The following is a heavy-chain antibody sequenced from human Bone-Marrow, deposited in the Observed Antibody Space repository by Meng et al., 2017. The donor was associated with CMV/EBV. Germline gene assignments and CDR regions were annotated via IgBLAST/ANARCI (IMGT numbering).Heavy chain of an antibody. D-gene: IGHD1-14*01. CDR2: VYYSGGT. Sequence: SETLSLTCTLSGGSLNSRCDFWAWIRQTPGKGLERIGNVYYSGGTYSNPSLKSRVAISIATSKNHFSLKLFSVTAADTAMYYCATESDRNRIDLWGQGTLVTVSS. CDR1: GGSLNSRCDF. CDR3: ATESDRNRIDL. V-gene: IGHV4-39*07. J-gene: IGHJ5*02.